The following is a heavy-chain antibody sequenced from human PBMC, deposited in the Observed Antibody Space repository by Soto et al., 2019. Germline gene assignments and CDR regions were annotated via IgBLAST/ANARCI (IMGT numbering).Heavy chain of an antibody. D-gene: IGHD2-15*01. J-gene: IGHJ1*01. V-gene: IGHV1-69*06. Sequence: QVQLVQSGAEVKKPGSSVKVSCKASGGTFSSYAISWVRQAPGQGLEWMGGIIPIFGTANYAQKFQGRATITADKSTSTSYMELSSLRSEDTAVYYCARWYYCSGGSCYSSSIEYFQHWGQGTLVTVSS. CDR3: ARWYYCSGGSCYSSSIEYFQH. CDR1: GGTFSSYA. CDR2: IIPIFGTA.